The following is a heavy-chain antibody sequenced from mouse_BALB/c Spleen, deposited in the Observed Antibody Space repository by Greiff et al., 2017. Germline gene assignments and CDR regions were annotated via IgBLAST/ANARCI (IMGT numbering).Heavy chain of an antibody. CDR1: GFTFSSFG. J-gene: IGHJ2*01. Sequence: EVQVVESGGGLVQPGGSRKLSCAASGFTFSSFGMHWVRQAPEKGLEWVAYISSGSSTIYYADTVKGRFTISRDNPKNTLFLQMTSLRSEDTAMYYCARGRRPPHYFDYWGQGTTLTVSS. V-gene: IGHV5-17*02. CDR2: ISSGSSTI. CDR3: ARGRRPPHYFDY.